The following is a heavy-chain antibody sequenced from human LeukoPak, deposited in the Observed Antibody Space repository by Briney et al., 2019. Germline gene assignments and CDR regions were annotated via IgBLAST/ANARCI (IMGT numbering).Heavy chain of an antibody. CDR3: ARDQEDYYGSGSYRRYNWFDP. J-gene: IGHJ5*02. D-gene: IGHD3-10*01. CDR1: GGSISSYY. V-gene: IGHV4-59*01. CDR2: IYYSGST. Sequence: SETLSLTCTVSGGSISSYYWSWIRQPPGKGLEWIGYIYYSGSTNYNSSLKSRVTISVDTSKNQLSLKLSSVTAADTAVYYCARDQEDYYGSGSYRRYNWFDPWGQGTLVTVSS.